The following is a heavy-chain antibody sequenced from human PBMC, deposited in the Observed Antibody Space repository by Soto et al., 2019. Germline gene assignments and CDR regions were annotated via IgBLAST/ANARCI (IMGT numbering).Heavy chain of an antibody. CDR3: XTYPSSSWSALFYY. CDR1: GFTFSTYA. V-gene: IGHV3-23*01. J-gene: IGHJ4*02. CDR2: ISGSGGST. D-gene: IGHD6-13*01. Sequence: PGGSLRLSCAASGFTFSTYAMSWVRQAPGKGLEWVSAISGSGGSTYYADSVKGRFTISRDNSKNTLYLQMNSLRAEDTAVYYFXTYPSSSWSALFYYSGRGSLVIGSA.